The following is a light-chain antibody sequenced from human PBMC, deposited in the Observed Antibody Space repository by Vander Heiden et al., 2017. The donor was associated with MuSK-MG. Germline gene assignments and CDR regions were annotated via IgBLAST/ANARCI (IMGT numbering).Light chain of an antibody. CDR1: QSISNY. Sequence: DIQMTQSPSSLSASVGDRVTITCRASQSISNYLNWYQHTPGKAPKLLIYAASNLQRGVPSRFSGGGSGTDFTLTISSLQPEDFATYYCQQSNSNPVYTFGQGTKLXI. J-gene: IGKJ2*01. CDR2: AAS. CDR3: QQSNSNPVYT. V-gene: IGKV1-39*01.